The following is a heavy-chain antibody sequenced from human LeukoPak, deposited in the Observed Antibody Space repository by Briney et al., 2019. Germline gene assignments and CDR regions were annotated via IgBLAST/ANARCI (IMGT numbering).Heavy chain of an antibody. CDR3: AKADCIHTDCYVLDY. V-gene: IGHV3-23*01. CDR2: ISGSDDST. D-gene: IGHD2-2*01. Sequence: GGSLRLSCAASGFTFSSYAVRWVRQAPGKALEWVAVISGSDDSTNYADSVRGRFTISRDSSKNTLYLQMNSLGVEDTALYHCAKADCIHTDCYVLDYWGQGTLVTVSS. J-gene: IGHJ4*02. CDR1: GFTFSSYA.